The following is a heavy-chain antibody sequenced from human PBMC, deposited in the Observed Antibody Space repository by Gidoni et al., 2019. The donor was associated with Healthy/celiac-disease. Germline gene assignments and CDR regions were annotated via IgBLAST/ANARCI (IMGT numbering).Heavy chain of an antibody. D-gene: IGHD3-10*01. CDR1: GFTFSSYG. CDR3: AKDGTYYYGSAYNGYYYDMDV. Sequence: QVHLVQSGGGVFQPGRSLRLPCAASGFTFSSYGMHWVRQAPGKGLEWVAVISYDGSNKYYEDSVKGRFTISRDNAKNTLYLQMNSRRAEDTAVYYCAKDGTYYYGSAYNGYYYDMDVWGKGTTVTVSS. V-gene: IGHV3-30*18. J-gene: IGHJ6*03. CDR2: ISYDGSNK.